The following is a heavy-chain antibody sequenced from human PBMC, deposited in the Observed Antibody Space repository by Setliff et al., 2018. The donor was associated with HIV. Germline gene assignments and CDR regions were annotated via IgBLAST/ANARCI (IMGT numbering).Heavy chain of an antibody. V-gene: IGHV4-39*07. CDR1: GGSIRSSSYY. D-gene: IGHD2-8*01. Sequence: SETLSLTCTVSGGSIRSSSYYWGWIRQPPGKGLEWIGSIYYSGNTYYNPSLQSRVTISIDKSKNQFSLKLTSVTAADTAVYYCARGTYYNGGHLPLDSWGQGALVTVSS. CDR3: ARGTYYNGGHLPLDS. J-gene: IGHJ4*02. CDR2: IYYSGNT.